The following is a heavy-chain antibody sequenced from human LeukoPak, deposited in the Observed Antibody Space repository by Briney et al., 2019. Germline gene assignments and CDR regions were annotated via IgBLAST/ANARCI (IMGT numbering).Heavy chain of an antibody. V-gene: IGHV1-2*02. CDR2: INPNSGGT. CDR3: ASPYSSSFHFDY. CDR1: GYTFTGYY. J-gene: IGHJ4*02. Sequence: GSVKVSCTASGYTFTGYYMHWVRQAPGQGLEWMGWINPNSGGTNYAQKFQGRATMTRDTSISTAYMELSRLRSDDTAVYDCASPYSSSFHFDYWGQGTLVTVSS. D-gene: IGHD6-6*01.